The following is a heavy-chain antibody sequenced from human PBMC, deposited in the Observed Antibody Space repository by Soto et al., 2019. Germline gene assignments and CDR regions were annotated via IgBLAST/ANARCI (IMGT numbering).Heavy chain of an antibody. D-gene: IGHD2-15*01. CDR2: INPSGGST. V-gene: IGHV1-46*03. CDR1: GYTFTSYY. J-gene: IGHJ4*02. Sequence: GASVKVSCKASGYTFTSYYMHWVRQAPGQGLEWMGIINPSGGSTSYAQKFQGRVTMTRDTSTSTVYMELSSLRSEDTAVYYCARVDCSGGSCYSNYFDYWGQGTLVTVSS. CDR3: ARVDCSGGSCYSNYFDY.